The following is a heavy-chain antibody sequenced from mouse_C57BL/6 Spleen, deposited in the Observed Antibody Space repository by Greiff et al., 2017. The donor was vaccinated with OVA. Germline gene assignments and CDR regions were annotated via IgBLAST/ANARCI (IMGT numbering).Heavy chain of an antibody. D-gene: IGHD2-3*01. V-gene: IGHV1-53*01. CDR3: ARAGGYYFWYFDV. J-gene: IGHJ1*03. Sequence: QVHVKQPGTELVKPGASVKLSCKASGYTFTSYWMHWVKQRPGQGLEWIGNINPSNGGTNYNEKFKSKATLTVDKSSSTAYMQLSSLTSEDSAVYYCARAGGYYFWYFDVWGTGTTVTVSS. CDR1: GYTFTSYW. CDR2: INPSNGGT.